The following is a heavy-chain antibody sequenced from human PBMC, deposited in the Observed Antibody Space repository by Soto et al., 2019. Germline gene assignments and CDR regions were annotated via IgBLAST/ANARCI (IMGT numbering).Heavy chain of an antibody. CDR3: ARAGIAVAGNIYSMETSFDY. D-gene: IGHD6-19*01. J-gene: IGHJ4*02. CDR2: INHSGST. V-gene: IGHV4-34*01. Sequence: QVQLQQWGAGLLKPSETLSLTCAVYGGSFSGYYWSWIRQPPGKGLEWIGEINHSGSTNYNPSLKSRVTISVDTSKNQFSLKLSSVTAADTAVYYCARAGIAVAGNIYSMETSFDYWGQGTLVTVSS. CDR1: GGSFSGYY.